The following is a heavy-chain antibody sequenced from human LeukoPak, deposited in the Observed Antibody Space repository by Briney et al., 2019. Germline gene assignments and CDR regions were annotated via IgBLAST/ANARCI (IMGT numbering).Heavy chain of an antibody. D-gene: IGHD3-10*01. Sequence: RGSLRLSCAASGFTFNNNAMSWVRQAPGKGLEWVSGISGSGGSAYYADSVKGRFTISRDISKDTLYLEMNSLRAEDTAVYYCAKVAGSGSYYNGFDSWGQGTPVTVSS. J-gene: IGHJ4*02. CDR2: ISGSGGSA. V-gene: IGHV3-23*01. CDR3: AKVAGSGSYYNGFDS. CDR1: GFTFNNNA.